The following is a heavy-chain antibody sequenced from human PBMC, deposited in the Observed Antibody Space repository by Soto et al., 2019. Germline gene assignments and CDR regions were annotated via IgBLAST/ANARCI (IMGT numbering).Heavy chain of an antibody. CDR3: AKVSVGYVDPNLGLAEAY. CDR2: VSSDGNRK. Sequence: QVQLVESGGGVAQPGTSLTLSCAASGFTFSAYGMHWVRQAPGKGLEWVAVVSSDGNRKLYVGSVRGRFTISRDNSKNTLHLQMNSLSSDDTAVYYCAKVSVGYVDPNLGLAEAYWGQGARVTVSS. J-gene: IGHJ4*02. V-gene: IGHV3-30*18. CDR1: GFTFSAYG. D-gene: IGHD2-2*01.